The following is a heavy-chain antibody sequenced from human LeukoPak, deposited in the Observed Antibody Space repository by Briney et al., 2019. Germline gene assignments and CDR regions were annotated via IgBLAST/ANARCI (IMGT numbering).Heavy chain of an antibody. CDR1: GFTFSSYE. D-gene: IGHD2-21*02. CDR2: IRYDGSNK. Sequence: GESLKISCAASGFTFSSYEMNWVRQAPGKGLEWVAFIRYDGSNKYYADSVKGRFTISRDNSKNTLYLQMNSLRAEDTAVYYCAKDHRAYCGGDCVDFDYWGQGTLVTVSS. J-gene: IGHJ4*02. V-gene: IGHV3-30*02. CDR3: AKDHRAYCGGDCVDFDY.